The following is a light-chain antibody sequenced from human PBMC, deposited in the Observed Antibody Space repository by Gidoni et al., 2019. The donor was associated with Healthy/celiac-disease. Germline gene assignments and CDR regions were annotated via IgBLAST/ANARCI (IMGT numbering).Light chain of an antibody. CDR2: AAS. CDR1: QSVSSY. CDR3: QHRSNWPSA. J-gene: IGKJ1*01. V-gene: IGKV3-11*01. Sequence: VVFTQSPATLSLSPGQSAPLSCRTSQSVSSYLAWYQQKPGQAPRLLIYAASNRSTGIPGRVSGSGSGTDSTLTISSLEPEDFACYYCQHRSNWPSAFGQGTKVEIK.